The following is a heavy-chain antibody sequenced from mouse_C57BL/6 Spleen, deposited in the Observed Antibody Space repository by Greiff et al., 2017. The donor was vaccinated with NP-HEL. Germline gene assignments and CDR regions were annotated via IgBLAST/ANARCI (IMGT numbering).Heavy chain of an antibody. J-gene: IGHJ2*01. CDR2: INPYNGGT. CDR3: ARRGNYYGRSSGYFDY. V-gene: IGHV1-19*01. Sequence: EVQLQQSGPVLVKPGASVKMSCKASGYTFTDYYMNWVRQSHGKSLEWIGVINPYNGGTSYKQKFKGKATFSVDKSSSTAYMELNSLPSEDSAVDYCARRGNYYGRSSGYFDYWGQGTTLTVSS. CDR1: GYTFTDYY. D-gene: IGHD1-1*01.